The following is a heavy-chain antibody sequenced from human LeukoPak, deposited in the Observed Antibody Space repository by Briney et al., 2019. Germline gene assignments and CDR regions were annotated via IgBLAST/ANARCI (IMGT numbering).Heavy chain of an antibody. CDR2: IRSKTYGGTT. D-gene: IGHD5-18*01. CDR1: GFTFGDHA. V-gene: IGHV3-49*04. CDR3: TRGPIQLWLYHGMDV. J-gene: IGHJ6*02. Sequence: PGRSLRLSCTVSGFTFGDHAMSWVRQAPGKGLGWVGFIRSKTYGGTTEYAASVKGRFIISRDDSTSIAYLQMNSLKTEDTAVYYCTRGPIQLWLYHGMDVWGQGTTVTVSS.